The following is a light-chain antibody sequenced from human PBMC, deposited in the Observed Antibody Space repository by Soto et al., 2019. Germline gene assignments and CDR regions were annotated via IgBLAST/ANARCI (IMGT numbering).Light chain of an antibody. V-gene: IGKV3-15*01. CDR2: GAS. CDR1: QSVSSN. Sequence: EIVMTQSPATLSVSPGERATLSCRASQSVSSNFAWYQQKPRQAPRLLIYGASTRATGIPARFRGSGSGTEFTLTISSLQSEDFAVYYCHQYNNWPPWTFGQGTKVEIK. CDR3: HQYNNWPPWT. J-gene: IGKJ1*01.